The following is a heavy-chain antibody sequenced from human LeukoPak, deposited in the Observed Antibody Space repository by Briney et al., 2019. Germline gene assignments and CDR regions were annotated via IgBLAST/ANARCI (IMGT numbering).Heavy chain of an antibody. V-gene: IGHV4-61*02. CDR2: IYTSGST. CDR3: ARDLGIYYYMDV. CDR1: GGSISSGSYY. J-gene: IGHJ6*03. Sequence: SETLSLTCTVSGGSISSGSYYWSWIRQPAGKGLEWIGRIYTSGSTNYNPSLKSRVTISVDTSKNQFSLKLSSVTAADTAVYYCARDLGIYYYMDVWGKGTTVTVSS.